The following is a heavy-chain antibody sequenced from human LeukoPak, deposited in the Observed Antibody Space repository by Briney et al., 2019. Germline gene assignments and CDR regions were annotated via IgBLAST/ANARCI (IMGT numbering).Heavy chain of an antibody. V-gene: IGHV3-11*06. CDR1: GFTFSDYY. CDR3: ARDLRGYSYGGFDY. Sequence: GGSLRLSCAASGFTFSDYYMSWIRQAPGKGLEWVSYISNSSIYTNYADSVKGRFTISRDNAKNSLYLQMNSLRGEDTAVYYCARDLRGYSYGGFDYWGQGTLVTVSS. J-gene: IGHJ4*02. D-gene: IGHD5-18*01. CDR2: ISNSSIYT.